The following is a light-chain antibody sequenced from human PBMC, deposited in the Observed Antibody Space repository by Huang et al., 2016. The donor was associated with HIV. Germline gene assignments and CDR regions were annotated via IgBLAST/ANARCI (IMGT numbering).Light chain of an antibody. CDR2: DSS. Sequence: IVITQSPATLSVSPGERATLSCRASQTIKTNLVWYRQRLGQPPSLLIYDSSVGATGVPARFSGSGSGTNFTLTISSLQSEDFAVYYCQHYGNWPPWTFGPGTKVEMK. J-gene: IGKJ1*01. CDR3: QHYGNWPPWT. V-gene: IGKV3-15*01. CDR1: QTIKTN.